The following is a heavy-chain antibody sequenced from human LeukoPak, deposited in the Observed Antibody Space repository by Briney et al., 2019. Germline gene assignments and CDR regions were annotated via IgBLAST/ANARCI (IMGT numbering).Heavy chain of an antibody. D-gene: IGHD3-10*01. J-gene: IGHJ4*02. Sequence: GGSLRLSCAASGFRFGSYGMHWVRQAPGKGLEWVAVIWHDGSNTYYADSEKGRLTISRDNSMGTLYLQMSSLRAEDTAVYYCARDAEGQWFGELLSYWGQGTLVTVSS. V-gene: IGHV3-33*01. CDR1: GFRFGSYG. CDR3: ARDAEGQWFGELLSY. CDR2: IWHDGSNT.